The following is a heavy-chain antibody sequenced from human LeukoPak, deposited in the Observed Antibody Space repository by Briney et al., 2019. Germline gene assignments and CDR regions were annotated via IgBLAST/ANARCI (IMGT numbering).Heavy chain of an antibody. Sequence: SVKVSCKASGDTFSSYAISWVRQAPGQGLEWMGGIIPIFGTANYAQKFQGRVTITADESTSTAYMELSSLRSEDTAVYYCARGRCSGGSCYPALDYWGQGTLVTVSS. D-gene: IGHD2-15*01. CDR2: IIPIFGTA. J-gene: IGHJ4*02. CDR1: GDTFSSYA. CDR3: ARGRCSGGSCYPALDY. V-gene: IGHV1-69*01.